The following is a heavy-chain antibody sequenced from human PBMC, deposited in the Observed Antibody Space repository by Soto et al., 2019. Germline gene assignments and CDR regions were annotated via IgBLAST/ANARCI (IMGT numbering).Heavy chain of an antibody. Sequence: QVELVESGGGVVQPGRSLRLSCAASGFTFSDYAMHWVRQAPGKGLEWVALIWSDGDNRYYADSVKGRFTISRDNSKKTLYVQMNSLKAEDTAVYYCARELNLPYYDILTGLDVWGQGTTVTVSS. J-gene: IGHJ6*02. D-gene: IGHD3-9*01. CDR2: IWSDGDNR. V-gene: IGHV3-33*01. CDR3: ARELNLPYYDILTGLDV. CDR1: GFTFSDYA.